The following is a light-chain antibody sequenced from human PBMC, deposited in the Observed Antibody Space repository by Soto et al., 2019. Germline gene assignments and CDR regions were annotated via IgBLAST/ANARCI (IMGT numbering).Light chain of an antibody. CDR1: QSISSY. Sequence: DIQMTQSPSSLSASVGDRVTITCRASQSISSYLNWYQQKPVKAPKLLIYAASSLQSGVPSRFSGSGSGTDFTLTISSLQPEDFATYYCQQSYSTLPRTFGQGTKV. J-gene: IGKJ1*01. V-gene: IGKV1-39*01. CDR3: QQSYSTLPRT. CDR2: AAS.